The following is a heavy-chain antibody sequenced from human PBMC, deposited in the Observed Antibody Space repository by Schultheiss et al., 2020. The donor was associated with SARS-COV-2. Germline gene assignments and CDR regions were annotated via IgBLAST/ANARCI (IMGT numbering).Heavy chain of an antibody. CDR3: ARGGKFYYDNSGATDFDY. CDR2: ITRSGLDI. J-gene: IGHJ4*02. D-gene: IGHD3-22*01. V-gene: IGHV3-48*03. Sequence: GGSLRLSCAASGFSFSSYDMQWVRQAPGKGLEWVADITRSGLDIFYADSVKGRFTVSRDNAENSLYLQMNSLRAEDTAFYYCARGGKFYYDNSGATDFDYWGQGTLVTVSS. CDR1: GFSFSSYD.